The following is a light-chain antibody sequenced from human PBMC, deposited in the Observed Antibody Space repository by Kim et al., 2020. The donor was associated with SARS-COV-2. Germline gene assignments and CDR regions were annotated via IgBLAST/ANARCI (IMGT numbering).Light chain of an antibody. Sequence: DIQMTQSPSSLSASVGDRVTIACRTSQSITTHLNWYQQKPGRAPKLLISAASTLQGGVPSRFSGSGSGTDFTLTISSLQPEDFATYFCQQSNIPSLTFGAGTKVDIK. J-gene: IGKJ4*01. CDR2: AAS. V-gene: IGKV1-39*01. CDR3: QQSNIPSLT. CDR1: QSITTH.